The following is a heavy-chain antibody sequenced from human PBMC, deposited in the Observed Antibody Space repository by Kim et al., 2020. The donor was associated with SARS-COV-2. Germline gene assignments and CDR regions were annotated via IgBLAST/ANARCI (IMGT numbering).Heavy chain of an antibody. CDR1: GGSISSSSYY. V-gene: IGHV4-39*07. CDR3: ARGVLRYFDWLFARGGPFGY. D-gene: IGHD3-9*01. J-gene: IGHJ4*02. Sequence: SETLSLTCTVSGGSISSSSYYWGWIRQPPGKGLEWIGSIYYSGSTYYNPSLKSRVTISVDTSKNQFSLKLSSVTAADTAMYFCARGVLRYFDWLFARGGPFGYWGQGTLVTVSS. CDR2: IYYSGST.